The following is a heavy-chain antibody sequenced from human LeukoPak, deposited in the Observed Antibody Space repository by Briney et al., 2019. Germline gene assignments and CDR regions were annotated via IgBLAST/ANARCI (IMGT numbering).Heavy chain of an antibody. CDR2: ISSSSSYI. Sequence: PGRSLRLSCAASGFTFSSYSMNWVRQAPGKGLEWVSSISSSSSYIYYADSVKGRFTISRDNAKNSLYLQMNSLRAEDTAVYYCARALLYSGSPGSNYYYYMDVWGKGTTVTVSS. CDR1: GFTFSSYS. D-gene: IGHD1-26*01. CDR3: ARALLYSGSPGSNYYYYMDV. J-gene: IGHJ6*03. V-gene: IGHV3-21*01.